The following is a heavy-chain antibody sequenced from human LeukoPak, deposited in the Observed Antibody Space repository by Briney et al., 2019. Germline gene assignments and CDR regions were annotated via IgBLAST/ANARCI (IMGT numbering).Heavy chain of an antibody. CDR3: ATLPDYDFWSGYYTPFDY. V-gene: IGHV4-30-4*08. CDR1: GGSISSGDYY. Sequence: SQTLSLTCTVSGGSISSGDYYWSWIRQPPGKGLEWIGEINHSGSTNYNPSLKSRVTISVDTSKNQFSLKLSSVTAADTAVYYCATLPDYDFWSGYYTPFDYWGQGTLVTVSS. D-gene: IGHD3-3*01. J-gene: IGHJ4*02. CDR2: INHSGST.